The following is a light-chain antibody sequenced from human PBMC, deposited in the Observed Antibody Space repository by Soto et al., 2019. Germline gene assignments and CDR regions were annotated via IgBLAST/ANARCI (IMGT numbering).Light chain of an antibody. Sequence: EIVLTQSPGTLSLSPGDRATLSCRATQAVRNNYFAWYQQKVGQAPRLLIYGASMRATGIPDRFSGSGSGTDFTLTISRLEPEDFAVYYCQQCGSSSTFGQGTRLEIK. CDR3: QQCGSSST. CDR1: QAVRNNY. J-gene: IGKJ5*01. CDR2: GAS. V-gene: IGKV3-20*01.